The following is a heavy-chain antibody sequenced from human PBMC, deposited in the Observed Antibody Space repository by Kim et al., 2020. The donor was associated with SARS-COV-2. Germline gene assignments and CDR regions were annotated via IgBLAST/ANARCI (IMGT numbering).Heavy chain of an antibody. CDR1: GGSFSGYY. Sequence: SETLSLTCAVYGGSFSGYYWSWIRQPPGKGLEWIGEINHSGSTNYNPSLKSRVTISVDTSKNQFSLKLSSVTAADTAVYYCARGERRSMVRGVIPRGTYRCAFDIWGQGTMVTVSS. J-gene: IGHJ3*02. D-gene: IGHD3-10*01. CDR2: INHSGST. V-gene: IGHV4-34*01. CDR3: ARGERRSMVRGVIPRGTYRCAFDI.